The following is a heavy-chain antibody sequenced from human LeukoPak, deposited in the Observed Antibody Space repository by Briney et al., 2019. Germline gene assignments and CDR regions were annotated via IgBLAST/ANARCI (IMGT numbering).Heavy chain of an antibody. J-gene: IGHJ5*01. V-gene: IGHV1-46*01. CDR2: INPSGGST. Sequence: GASVKVSCKASGYTFTTYYIHWVRQAPGQGLEWMGIINPSGGSTSYAQKFQGRVTMTRDTSTSTVYMELSSLRSEDTAVYYCARDHLPAAKTSWFDSWGQGTLVTVSS. CDR3: ARDHLPAAKTSWFDS. D-gene: IGHD2-2*01. CDR1: GYTFTTYY.